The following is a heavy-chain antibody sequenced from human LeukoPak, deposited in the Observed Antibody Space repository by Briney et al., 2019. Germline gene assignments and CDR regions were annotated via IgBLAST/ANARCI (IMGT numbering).Heavy chain of an antibody. V-gene: IGHV4-59*08. J-gene: IGHJ4*02. CDR3: ATLRGASTAVDS. CDR2: IHYSGAT. CDR1: GGSISYDY. D-gene: IGHD2-21*02. Sequence: PSETLYLTCTVSGGSISYDYWSWIRQSPGKRLEWIGYIHYSGATNYSPSLKSRVTISVDTSKNQFSLKLSSVTAADTALYYCATLRGASTAVDSWGQGALVTVSS.